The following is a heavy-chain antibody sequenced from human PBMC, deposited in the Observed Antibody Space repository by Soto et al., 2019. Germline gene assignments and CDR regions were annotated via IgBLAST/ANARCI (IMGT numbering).Heavy chain of an antibody. D-gene: IGHD2-2*01. V-gene: IGHV4-4*07. CDR1: GGSISSYY. CDR3: ARLAVTDAMSAWFDP. CDR2: IYISGST. Sequence: SETLSLTCTVSGGSISSYYWTWFRQPAGKGLEWIGRIYISGSTDYNPSLKSRVTMSVDTSKNQFSLKLTSVTAADTAVYYCARLAVTDAMSAWFDPWRQGTLVTVPS. J-gene: IGHJ5*02.